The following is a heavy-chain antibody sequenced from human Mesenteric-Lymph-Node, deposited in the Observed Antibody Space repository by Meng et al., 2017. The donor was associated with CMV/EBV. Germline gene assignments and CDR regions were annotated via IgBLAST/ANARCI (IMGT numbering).Heavy chain of an antibody. CDR2: ISSGDAST. CDR1: GFTFSSYG. CDR3: AKDRGVSITGTTGFYYGMDV. V-gene: IGHV3-23*03. Sequence: GGSLRLSCAASGFTFSSYGMNWVRQAPGKGLEWVSVISSGDASTHYADSVRGRFTVSRDNSKNTVYLQMNSLRAEDTAVYYCAKDRGVSITGTTGFYYGMDVWGQGTTVTVSS. J-gene: IGHJ6*02. D-gene: IGHD1-7*01.